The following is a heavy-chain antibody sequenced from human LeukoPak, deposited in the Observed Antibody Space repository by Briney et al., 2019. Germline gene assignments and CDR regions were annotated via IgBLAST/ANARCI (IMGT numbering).Heavy chain of an antibody. V-gene: IGHV3-21*01. CDR1: GFPFISYS. Sequence: GGSLRLSCAASGFPFISYSMNWVRQAPGKGLEWVSSISSGTSFIYYADSVKGRFTISRDNAKNSLYLQMNSLRAEDTAVYYCARGTTALMDVWGKGTTVTVSS. D-gene: IGHD2-21*02. CDR2: ISSGTSFI. CDR3: ARGTTALMDV. J-gene: IGHJ6*03.